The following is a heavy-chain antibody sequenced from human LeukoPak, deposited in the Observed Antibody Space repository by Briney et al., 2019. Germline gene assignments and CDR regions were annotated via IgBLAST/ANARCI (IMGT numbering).Heavy chain of an antibody. CDR2: INPNSGGT. CDR3: ARGGYVLRFLEWSTLDY. D-gene: IGHD3-3*01. J-gene: IGHJ4*02. V-gene: IGHV1-2*02. CDR1: GYTFTSYG. Sequence: ASVKVSCKASGYTFTSYGISWVRQAPGQGLEWMGWINPNSGGTNYAQKFQGRVTMTRDTSISTAYMELSRLRSDDTAVYYCARGGYVLRFLEWSTLDYWGQGTLVTVSS.